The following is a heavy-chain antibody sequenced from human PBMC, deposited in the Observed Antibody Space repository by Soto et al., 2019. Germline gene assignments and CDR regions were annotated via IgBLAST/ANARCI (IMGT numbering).Heavy chain of an antibody. D-gene: IGHD3-22*01. CDR3: ARDPFRYYYDGTGYFSFGLDD. CDR2: IWYDGSKK. Sequence: QVHLVESGGGVVQPGRSLRLSCAASGFTFSSYGMHWVRQAPGKGLEWVAVIWYDGSKKYYAESVKGRFTISRDNSKNTLFLQMNSLRAEDTAVYYCARDPFRYYYDGTGYFSFGLDDWGQGTLVTVSS. V-gene: IGHV3-33*01. J-gene: IGHJ4*02. CDR1: GFTFSSYG.